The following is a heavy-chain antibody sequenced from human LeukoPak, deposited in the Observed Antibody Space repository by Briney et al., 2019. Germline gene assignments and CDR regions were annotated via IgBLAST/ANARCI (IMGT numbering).Heavy chain of an antibody. V-gene: IGHV3-23*01. CDR3: AKAELGVDTFFDY. Sequence: GGSLRLSCAASGFTFRSYAMHWVRQAPGRGLEWVATLSGSGAGTYYSDSVQGRFTISRDNSKRTLFLQMNSLRAEDTAFYYCAKAELGVDTFFDYWGQGTLVTVSS. J-gene: IGHJ4*02. CDR2: LSGSGAGT. D-gene: IGHD3-3*01. CDR1: GFTFRSYA.